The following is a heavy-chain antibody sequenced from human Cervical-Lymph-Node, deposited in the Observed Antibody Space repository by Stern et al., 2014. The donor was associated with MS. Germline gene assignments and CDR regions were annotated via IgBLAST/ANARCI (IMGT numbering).Heavy chain of an antibody. D-gene: IGHD6-19*01. CDR2: INPSGGTT. Sequence: QVPLVESGAEVKKPGASVKVSCKASGYTFTIYYIHWVRKAPGQALEWMGIINPSGGTTRYAQKFQGRVTMTRDTSTSTVYMELSSLRSEDTAVYYCAREVAGHRLGMMDVWGQGTTVTVSS. CDR1: GYTFTIYY. J-gene: IGHJ6*02. CDR3: AREVAGHRLGMMDV. V-gene: IGHV1-46*01.